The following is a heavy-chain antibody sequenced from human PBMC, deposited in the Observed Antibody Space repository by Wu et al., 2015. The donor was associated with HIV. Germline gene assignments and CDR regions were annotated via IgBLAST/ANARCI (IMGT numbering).Heavy chain of an antibody. Sequence: QVQLVQSGAEVKKPGSSVKVSCKASGGTFSSYAISWVRQAPGQGLEWMGGIIPIFGTANYAQKFQGRVTITTDESTSTAYMELSSLRSEDTAVYYCASENYYDSSGYHTHFDYWGQGTLVTVSS. CDR3: ASENYYDSSGYHTHFDY. J-gene: IGHJ4*02. V-gene: IGHV1-69*01. CDR2: IIPIFGTA. D-gene: IGHD3-22*01. CDR1: GGTFSSYA.